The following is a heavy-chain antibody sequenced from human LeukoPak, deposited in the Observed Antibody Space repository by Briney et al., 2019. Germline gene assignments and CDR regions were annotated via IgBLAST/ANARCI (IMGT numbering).Heavy chain of an antibody. CDR3: ARVGILTGYSVDH. CDR2: ISRSGSTI. Sequence: GGSLRLSCAASGXTFSSYEMNWVRQAPGKGREWVSYISRSGSTIYYADSVKGRFTISRDNAKNSLYLQMNSLRAEDTAVYYCARVGILTGYSVDHWGQGTLVTVSS. CDR1: GXTFSSYE. V-gene: IGHV3-48*03. J-gene: IGHJ4*02. D-gene: IGHD3-9*01.